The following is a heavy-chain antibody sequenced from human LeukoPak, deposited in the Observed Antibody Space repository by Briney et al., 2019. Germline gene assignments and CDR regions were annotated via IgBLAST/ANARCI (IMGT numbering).Heavy chain of an antibody. CDR2: INHSGST. CDR1: GGSFSGYY. Sequence: PSETLSLTCAVYGGSFSGYYWSWIRQPPGKGLEWIGEINHSGSTNYNPSLKSRVTISVDTSKNQFSLKLSSVTAADTAVYYCARGGIAAAGNLPWGQGTLVTVSS. V-gene: IGHV4-34*01. J-gene: IGHJ5*02. CDR3: ARGGIAAAGNLP. D-gene: IGHD6-13*01.